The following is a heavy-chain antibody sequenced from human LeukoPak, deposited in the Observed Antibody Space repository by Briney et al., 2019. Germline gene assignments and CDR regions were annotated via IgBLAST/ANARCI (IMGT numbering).Heavy chain of an antibody. V-gene: IGHV3-53*01. CDR2: IYSGGST. D-gene: IGHD2-2*01. CDR1: GFTVSSNY. Sequence: GGSLRLSCAASGFTVSSNYMSWVREAPGKGLEWVSVIYSGGSTYYADSVKGRFTISRDNSKNTLYLQMNSLRAEDTAVYYCARGYQLARFDYWGQVTLVTVSS. J-gene: IGHJ4*02. CDR3: ARGYQLARFDY.